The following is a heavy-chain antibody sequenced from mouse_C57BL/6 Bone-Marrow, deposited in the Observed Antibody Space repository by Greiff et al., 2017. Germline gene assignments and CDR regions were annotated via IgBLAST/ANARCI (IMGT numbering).Heavy chain of an antibody. CDR3: ARVDY. Sequence: DVQLVESGGGLVKPGGSLKLSCAASGFTFSDYGMHWVRQAPEKGLEWVAYISSGSSTIYYEYTVKGRFTIARDNAKNTLFLQMTSRRAEDTAMYYCARVDYWGQGTSVTVSS. CDR2: ISSGSSTI. V-gene: IGHV5-17*01. CDR1: GFTFSDYG. J-gene: IGHJ4*01.